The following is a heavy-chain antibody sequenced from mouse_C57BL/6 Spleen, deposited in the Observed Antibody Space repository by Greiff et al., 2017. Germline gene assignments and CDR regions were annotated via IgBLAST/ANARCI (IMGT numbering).Heavy chain of an antibody. J-gene: IGHJ1*03. CDR2: ISYDGSN. V-gene: IGHV3-6*01. CDR1: GYSITSGYY. D-gene: IGHD1-1*01. CDR3: AGYGSSPPYCDV. Sequence: EVKLMESGPGLVKPSQSLSLTCSVTGYSITSGYYWNWIRQFPGNKLEWMGYISYDGSNNYNPSLKNRISITRDTSKNQFFLKLNSVTTEDTATYYCAGYGSSPPYCDVWGTGTTVTVSS.